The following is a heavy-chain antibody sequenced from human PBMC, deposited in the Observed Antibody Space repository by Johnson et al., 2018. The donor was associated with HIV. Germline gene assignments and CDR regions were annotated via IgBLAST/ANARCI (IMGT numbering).Heavy chain of an antibody. Sequence: QVQLVESGGGVVQPGGSLRLSCAASGFTFSSYGMHWVRQAPGKGLEWVAFIRYDGSNKYYADSVKGRFTISRDNSKNTLYLQMNSLRIEDTAVYYCAKGSWGYGDYHAFDIWGQGTKVTVSS. D-gene: IGHD4-17*01. CDR2: IRYDGSNK. J-gene: IGHJ3*02. CDR3: AKGSWGYGDYHAFDI. CDR1: GFTFSSYG. V-gene: IGHV3-30*02.